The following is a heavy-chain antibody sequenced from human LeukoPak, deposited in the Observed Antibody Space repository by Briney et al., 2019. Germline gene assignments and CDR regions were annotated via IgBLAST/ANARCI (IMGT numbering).Heavy chain of an antibody. D-gene: IGHD6-13*01. V-gene: IGHV3-74*01. Sequence: GGSLRLSCAASGFTFSTYWMHWVRQAPGKGLVWVSHINSDGRNTTYADSVTGRFTISRDNAKNTLYLQMNSLRAEDTAVYYCARVLARQQSYWGQGTLVTVSS. J-gene: IGHJ4*02. CDR2: INSDGRNT. CDR1: GFTFSTYW. CDR3: ARVLARQQSY.